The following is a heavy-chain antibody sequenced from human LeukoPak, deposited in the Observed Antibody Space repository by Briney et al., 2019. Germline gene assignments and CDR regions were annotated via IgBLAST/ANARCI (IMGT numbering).Heavy chain of an antibody. CDR2: IYYGGST. J-gene: IGHJ5*02. Sequence: SETLSLTCTVSGGSISSYYWSWIRQPPGKGLEWIGYIYYGGSTNYNPSLKSRVTISVDTSKNQFSLRLSSVTAADTAVYYCARHAIYSGGYSYWFDPWGLGTLVTVSS. CDR1: GGSISSYY. CDR3: ARHAIYSGGYSYWFDP. D-gene: IGHD1-26*01. V-gene: IGHV4-59*08.